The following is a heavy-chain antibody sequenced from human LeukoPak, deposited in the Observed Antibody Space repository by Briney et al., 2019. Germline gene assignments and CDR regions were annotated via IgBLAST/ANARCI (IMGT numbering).Heavy chain of an antibody. D-gene: IGHD3-22*01. J-gene: IGHJ3*02. CDR3: AKDMYYYDSSGYQEGFAFDI. V-gene: IGHV3-23*01. CDR2: ISGSGGST. CDR1: GFTFSSYA. Sequence: GGSLRLSCAASGFTFSSYAMSWVRQAPGKGLEWVSGISGSGGSTYYADSVKGRFTISRDNSRNTLYLQMNSLRAEDTAVYYCAKDMYYYDSSGYQEGFAFDIWGQGTMVTVSS.